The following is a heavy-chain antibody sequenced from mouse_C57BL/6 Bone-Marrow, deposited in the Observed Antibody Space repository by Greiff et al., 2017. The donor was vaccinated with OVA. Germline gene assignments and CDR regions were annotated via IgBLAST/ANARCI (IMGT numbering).Heavy chain of an antibody. D-gene: IGHD2-2*01. CDR1: GYTFTSYW. Sequence: VKVVESGAELVRPGSSVKLSCKASGYTFTSYWMHWVKQRPIQGLEWIGNIDPSDSETHYNQKFKDKATLTVDKSSSTAYMQLSSLTSEDSAVYYCARGSTMVTTRYAMDYWGQGTSVTVSS. CDR2: IDPSDSET. CDR3: ARGSTMVTTRYAMDY. V-gene: IGHV1-52*01. J-gene: IGHJ4*01.